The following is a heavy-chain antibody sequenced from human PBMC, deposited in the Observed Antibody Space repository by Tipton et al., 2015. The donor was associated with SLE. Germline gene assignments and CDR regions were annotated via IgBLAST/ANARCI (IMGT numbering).Heavy chain of an antibody. Sequence: TLSLTCTVSGCSIRSGAYYWSWIRQHPGQGLAWIGYIHDSGATFYNPSLRSRSAISVDTSQNQFSLRLTSVTAADTAVYYCARHLGASFDFWGQGILVTVSS. CDR2: IHDSGAT. J-gene: IGHJ4*02. V-gene: IGHV4-31*03. CDR1: GCSIRSGAYY. CDR3: ARHLGASFDF.